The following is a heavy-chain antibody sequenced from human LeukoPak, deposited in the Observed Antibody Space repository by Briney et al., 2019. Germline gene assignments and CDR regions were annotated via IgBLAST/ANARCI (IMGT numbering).Heavy chain of an antibody. CDR2: ITSSSSYI. J-gene: IGHJ6*03. CDR1: GFTLRGYG. CDR3: ARDGDTVLTRGYYYYMDV. V-gene: IGHV3-21*01. D-gene: IGHD4-23*01. Sequence: PGGSLRLSCAASGFTLRGYGMHWVRQAPGKGPEWVSSITSSSSYIYYADSVKGRFTIYRDNARNSLYLQMNSLRAEDTALYYCARDGDTVLTRGYYYYMDVWGKGTTVTVSS.